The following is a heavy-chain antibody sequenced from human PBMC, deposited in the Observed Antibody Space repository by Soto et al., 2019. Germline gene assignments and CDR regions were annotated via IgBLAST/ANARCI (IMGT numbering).Heavy chain of an antibody. J-gene: IGHJ4*02. D-gene: IGHD3-10*01. CDR2: IIPIFGTA. CDR1: GGTFSSYA. CDR3: AAMPEYYGSGSYYYFDY. Sequence: QVQLVQSGAEVKKPGSSVKVSCKASGGTFSSYAISRVRQAPGQGLEWMGGIIPIFGTANYAQKFQGRVTITADESTSTAYMELSSLRSEDTAVYYCAAMPEYYGSGSYYYFDYWGQGTLVTVSS. V-gene: IGHV1-69*01.